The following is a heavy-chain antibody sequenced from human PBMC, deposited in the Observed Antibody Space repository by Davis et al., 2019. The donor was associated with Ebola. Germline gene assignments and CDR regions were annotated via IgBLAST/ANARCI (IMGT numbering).Heavy chain of an antibody. CDR3: AREQPCGGSCYSFLDS. J-gene: IGHJ4*02. Sequence: GESLKISCAASGFTFRSYAMSWVRQAPGKGLEWVSVIYNGGYTSYADSVKGRFTISRDNSKNTLYLQMNSLRAEDTAVYYCAREQPCGGSCYSFLDSWGQGTLVTVSS. V-gene: IGHV3-53*01. CDR1: GFTFRSYA. CDR2: IYNGGYT. D-gene: IGHD2-15*01.